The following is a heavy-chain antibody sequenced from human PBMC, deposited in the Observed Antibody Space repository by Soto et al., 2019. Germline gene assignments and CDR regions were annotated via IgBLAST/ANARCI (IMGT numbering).Heavy chain of an antibody. CDR2: IYYSGST. Sequence: SETLSLTCTVSGGSISSSSYYWGWIRQPPGKGLEWIGSIYYSGSTYYNPSLKSRVTISVDTSKNQFSLKLSSVTAADTAVYYCARPRGGTTCYLDYCGQGPLVTVSS. CDR1: GGSISSSSYY. CDR3: ARPRGGTTCYLDY. J-gene: IGHJ4*03. V-gene: IGHV4-39*01. D-gene: IGHD1-26*01.